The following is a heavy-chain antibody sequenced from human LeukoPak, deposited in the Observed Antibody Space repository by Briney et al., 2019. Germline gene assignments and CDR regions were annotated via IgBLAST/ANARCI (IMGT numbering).Heavy chain of an antibody. CDR2: INPTSGGA. CDR3: ARSRAFHP. CDR1: GYTFTDSY. V-gene: IGHV1-2*02. J-gene: IGHJ5*02. Sequence: ASVKVSCKASGYTFTDSYIHWMRQAPGQGLEWMGSINPTSGGANYAQKFQGRVTMTRDRSVTTAYMELSRLTSDDTAIYYCARSRAFHPWGQGTRVTVSS.